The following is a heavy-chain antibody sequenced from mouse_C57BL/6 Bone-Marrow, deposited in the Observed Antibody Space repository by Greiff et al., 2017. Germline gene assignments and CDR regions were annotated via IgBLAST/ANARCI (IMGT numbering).Heavy chain of an antibody. CDR1: GYTFTSYW. J-gene: IGHJ2*01. V-gene: IGHV1-50*01. Sequence: QVQLQQPGAELVKPGASVKLSCKASGYTFTSYWMQWVKQRPGQGLEWIGEIDPSDSYTNYNQKFKGKATLTVDTSSSTAYMQLSSLTSADSAVYYCARFGLGSDYWGQGTTLTVSS. CDR3: ARFGLGSDY. CDR2: IDPSDSYT. D-gene: IGHD3-3*01.